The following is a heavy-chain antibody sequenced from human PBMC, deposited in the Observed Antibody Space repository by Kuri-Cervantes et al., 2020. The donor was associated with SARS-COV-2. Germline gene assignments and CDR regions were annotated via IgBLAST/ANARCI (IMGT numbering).Heavy chain of an antibody. V-gene: IGHV4-34*01. CDR2: INHSGGT. CDR1: GGSFSGYQ. D-gene: IGHD2-2*01. Sequence: SETLSLTCAVFGGSFSGYQWGWIRQSPGKGLEWIGEINHSGGTNYNSSLKSRVTISVDTSKNQFSLKLTSVTAADTAVYYCARGLIGLVPAPVLGLGPHYYYFHMDVWGQGTMVTVSS. CDR3: ARGLIGLVPAPVLGLGPHYYYFHMDV. J-gene: IGHJ6*02.